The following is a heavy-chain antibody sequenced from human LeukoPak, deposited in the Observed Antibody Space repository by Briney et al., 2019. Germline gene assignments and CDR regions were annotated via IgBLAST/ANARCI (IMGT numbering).Heavy chain of an antibody. D-gene: IGHD5-18*01. J-gene: IGHJ6*03. CDR2: IIPILGTA. Sequence: SVKVSCKASGDSFSSYAITWVRQAPGQGLEWLGRIIPILGTANYPQKFQGRVTITADILSSTAYIEMTNLTSDDTAVYFCAKQGAARQDYYMDVWGNGTTVSVS. CDR3: AKQGAARQDYYMDV. CDR1: GDSFSSYA. V-gene: IGHV1-69*04.